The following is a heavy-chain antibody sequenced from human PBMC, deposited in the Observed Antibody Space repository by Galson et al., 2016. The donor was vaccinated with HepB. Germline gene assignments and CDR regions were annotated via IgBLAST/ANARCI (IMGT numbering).Heavy chain of an antibody. J-gene: IGHJ4*02. D-gene: IGHD1/OR15-1a*01. CDR3: AKGTTLQVHFGYFDH. CDR2: ISGSGGST. CDR1: GVTFSSCV. Sequence: SLRLSCAASGVTFSSCVMSWVRQAPGRGPEWVSAISGSGGSTYYSDSVMGRFTISRDNSKNTLYLQMNSLRVDDTAVYYCAKGTTLQVHFGYFDHWGQGTLVTVSS. V-gene: IGHV3-23*01.